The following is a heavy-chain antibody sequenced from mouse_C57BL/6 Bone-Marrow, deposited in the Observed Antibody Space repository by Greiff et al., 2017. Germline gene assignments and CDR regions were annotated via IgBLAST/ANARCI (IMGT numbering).Heavy chain of an antibody. Sequence: QVQLKESGPGLVQPSQSLSITCTVSGFSLTSYGVHWVRQSPGKGLEWLGVIWSGGSTDYNAAFISRLSISKDNSKSQVFFKMNSLQADDTAIYYCARGWYWYFDVWGTGTTVTVSS. CDR3: ARGWYWYFDV. V-gene: IGHV2-2*01. J-gene: IGHJ1*03. D-gene: IGHD3-3*01. CDR2: IWSGGST. CDR1: GFSLTSYG.